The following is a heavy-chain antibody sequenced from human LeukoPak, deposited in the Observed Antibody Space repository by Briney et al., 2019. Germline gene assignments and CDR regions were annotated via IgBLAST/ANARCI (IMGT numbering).Heavy chain of an antibody. CDR1: GFTFDDYV. CDR3: AKGTPGIAASGTLIDY. CDR2: ISWNSGSI. Sequence: PGGSLRLSCAASGFTFDDYVMHWVRQPPGKGLEWVSGISWNSGSIGYADSVKGRFTISRDNAKNSLYLQMNSLRADDTALYYCAKGTPGIAASGTLIDYWGQGTLVTVSS. V-gene: IGHV3-9*01. J-gene: IGHJ4*02. D-gene: IGHD6-13*01.